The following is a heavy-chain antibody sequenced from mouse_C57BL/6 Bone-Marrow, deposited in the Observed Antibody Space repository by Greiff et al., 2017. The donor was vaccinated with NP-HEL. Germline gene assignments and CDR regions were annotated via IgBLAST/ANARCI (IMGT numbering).Heavy chain of an antibody. CDR1: GYTFTSYW. CDR2: IYPGSGST. Sequence: VQLQQPGAELVKPGASVKMSCKASGYTFTSYWITWVKQRPGQGLEWIGDIYPGSGSTNYNEKFKSKATLTVDTSSSTAYMQLSSLTSEDSAVYYCARYYYGSPGWFAYWGQGTLVTVSA. CDR3: ARYYYGSPGWFAY. D-gene: IGHD1-1*01. V-gene: IGHV1-55*01. J-gene: IGHJ3*01.